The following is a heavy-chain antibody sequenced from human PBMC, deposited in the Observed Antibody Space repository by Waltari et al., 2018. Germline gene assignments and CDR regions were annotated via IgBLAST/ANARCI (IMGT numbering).Heavy chain of an antibody. V-gene: IGHV1-2*06. CDR3: ARDDCSSTSCYVGFM. CDR2: INPNSGGT. CDR1: GYTFTGYY. J-gene: IGHJ4*02. Sequence: QVQLVQSGAEVKKPGASVKVSCKASGYTFTGYYMHWVRQAPGQGLEWMGRINPNSGGTNYAQKFQGRVTMTRDTSISTAYMELSRLRSDDTAVYYCARDDCSSTSCYVGFMWGQGTLVTVSS. D-gene: IGHD2-2*01.